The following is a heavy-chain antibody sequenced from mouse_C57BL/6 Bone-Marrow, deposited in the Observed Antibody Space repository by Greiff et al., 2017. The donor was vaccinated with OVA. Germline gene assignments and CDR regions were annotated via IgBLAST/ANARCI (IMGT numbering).Heavy chain of an antibody. J-gene: IGHJ2*01. CDR1: GYSITSGYY. Sequence: VQLQQSGPGLVKPSQSLSLTCSVTGYSITSGYYSNWIRQSPENKLEWVGYISYDGSNNYNPSLKNRIPMTRDTSTNQFVLKLNSVTTEDAATYYCASNGDAYYFDYWGQGTTLTVSS. D-gene: IGHD4-1*01. CDR2: ISYDGSN. CDR3: ASNGDAYYFDY. V-gene: IGHV3-6*01.